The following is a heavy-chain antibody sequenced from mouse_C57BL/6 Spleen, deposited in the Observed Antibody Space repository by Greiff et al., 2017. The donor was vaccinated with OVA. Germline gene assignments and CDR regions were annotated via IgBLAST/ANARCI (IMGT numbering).Heavy chain of an antibody. CDR2: IDPSDSYT. J-gene: IGHJ1*03. V-gene: IGHV1-59*01. Sequence: QLQQPGAELVRPGTSVKLSCKASGYTFTSYWMHWVKQRPGQGLEWIGVIDPSDSYTNYNQKFKGKATLTVDTSSSTAYMQLSSLTSEDSAVYYCARENFDVWGTGTTVTVSS. CDR1: GYTFTSYW. CDR3: ARENFDV.